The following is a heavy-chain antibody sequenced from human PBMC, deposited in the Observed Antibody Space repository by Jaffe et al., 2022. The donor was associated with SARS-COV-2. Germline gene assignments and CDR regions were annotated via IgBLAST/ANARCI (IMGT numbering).Heavy chain of an antibody. CDR2: IYYSGST. V-gene: IGHV4-59*01. CDR1: GGSISSYY. Sequence: QVQLQESGPGLVKPSETLSLTCTVSGGSISSYYWSWIRQPPGKGLEWIGYIYYSGSTNYNPSLKSRVTISVDTSKNQFSLKLSSVTAADTAVYYCARDGGLPWLYFDYWGQGTLVTVSS. D-gene: IGHD4-17*01. J-gene: IGHJ4*02. CDR3: ARDGGLPWLYFDY.